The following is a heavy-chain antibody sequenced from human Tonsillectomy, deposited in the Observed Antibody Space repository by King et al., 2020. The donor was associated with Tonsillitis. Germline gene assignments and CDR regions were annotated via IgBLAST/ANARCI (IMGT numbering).Heavy chain of an antibody. Sequence: QLVESGGGLVQPGGSLKLSCAASGFTFSGSAMHWVRQASGKGLEWVGRIRSKANSYATAYAASVKGRFTSSRDDSKNTAYLQMNSLKTEDTAVYYCTRASSSSSSFSYWGQGTLVTVSS. CDR2: IRSKANSYAT. CDR1: GFTFSGSA. V-gene: IGHV3-73*01. D-gene: IGHD6-6*01. CDR3: TRASSSSSSFSY. J-gene: IGHJ4*02.